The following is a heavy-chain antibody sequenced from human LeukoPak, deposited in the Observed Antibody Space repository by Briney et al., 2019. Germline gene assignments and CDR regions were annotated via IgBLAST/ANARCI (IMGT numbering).Heavy chain of an antibody. Sequence: SETLSLTCTVSGGSISSFYWTWIRQPPGKGLEWIGYIYYSGSTNYNPSLKSRATISVDTSEDQVSLKLRSVTAADTAVYYCARTSWGYAFDIWGQGTMVTVSS. CDR2: IYYSGST. J-gene: IGHJ3*02. V-gene: IGHV4-59*01. CDR3: ARTSWGYAFDI. D-gene: IGHD3-16*01. CDR1: GGSISSFY.